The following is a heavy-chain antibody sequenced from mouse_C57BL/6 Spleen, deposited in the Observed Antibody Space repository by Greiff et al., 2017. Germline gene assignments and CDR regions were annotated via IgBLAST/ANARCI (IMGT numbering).Heavy chain of an antibody. J-gene: IGHJ3*01. Sequence: QVQLQQSGAELVRPGASVTLSCKASGYTFTDYEMHWVKQTPVHGLEWIGAIDPETGGTAYNQKFKGTAILTADKSSSTAYMELRSLTSEDSAVYYCTRVSVRSGYGFAYWGQGTLVTVSA. CDR2: IDPETGGT. V-gene: IGHV1-15*01. D-gene: IGHD3-2*02. CDR3: TRVSVRSGYGFAY. CDR1: GYTFTDYE.